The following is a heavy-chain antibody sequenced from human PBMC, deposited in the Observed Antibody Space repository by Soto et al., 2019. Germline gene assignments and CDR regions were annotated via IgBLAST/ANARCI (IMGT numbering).Heavy chain of an antibody. CDR1: GGSISSGGYY. V-gene: IGHV4-31*03. CDR3: ARGGPDYGDSESY. D-gene: IGHD4-17*01. CDR2: IYYSGST. Sequence: QVQLQESGPGLVKPSQTLSLTCTVSGGSISSGGYYWSWIRQHPGKGLEWIGYIYYSGSTYYNPPLETRRXXSXDXXKNQFSLKLSSVTAADTAVYYCARGGPDYGDSESYWGQGTLVTVSS. J-gene: IGHJ4*02.